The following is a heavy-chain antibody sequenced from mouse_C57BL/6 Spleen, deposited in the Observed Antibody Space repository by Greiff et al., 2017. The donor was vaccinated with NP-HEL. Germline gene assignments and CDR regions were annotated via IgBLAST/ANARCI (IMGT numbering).Heavy chain of an antibody. J-gene: IGHJ2*01. D-gene: IGHD1-1*01. CDR1: GYTFTSYW. V-gene: IGHV1-69*01. CDR2: IDPSDSYT. CDR3: ARRDGSELDY. Sequence: QVQLQQPGAELVMPGASVKLSCKASGYTFTSYWMHWVKQRPGQGLEWIGEIDPSDSYTNYNQKFKGKSTLTVDKSSSTAYMQLSSLTSEDSAVYYCARRDGSELDYWGQGTTLTVSS.